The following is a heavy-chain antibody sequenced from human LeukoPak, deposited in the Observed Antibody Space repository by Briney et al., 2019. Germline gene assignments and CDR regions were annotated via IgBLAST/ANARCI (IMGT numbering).Heavy chain of an antibody. CDR2: ISWNSGSI. D-gene: IGHD2-2*01. Sequence: GRSLRLSCAASGFTFDDYAMHWVRQAPGKGLEWVSGISWNSGSIGYADSVKGRFTISRDNAKNSLYLQMNSLRAEDTALYYCAKGDGTSCSRPLSGPWGQGTLVTVSS. J-gene: IGHJ5*02. CDR1: GFTFDDYA. V-gene: IGHV3-9*01. CDR3: AKGDGTSCSRPLSGP.